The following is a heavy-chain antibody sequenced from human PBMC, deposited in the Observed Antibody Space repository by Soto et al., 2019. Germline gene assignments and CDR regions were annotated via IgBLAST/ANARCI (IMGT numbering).Heavy chain of an antibody. CDR1: GFNFDDYA. D-gene: IGHD5-12*01. Sequence: EVQLVESGGDFVHPGRSLRLSCAASGFNFDDYAMHWVRQVPGKGLEWVSGISWEGGSIGYADSVKGRFTISRDNAKNSLYLEMNSLRSEDTALYYCAKDHDEDFGYDLDYFHYWGRGTLVTVSS. CDR3: AKDHDEDFGYDLDYFHY. CDR2: ISWEGGSI. J-gene: IGHJ4*02. V-gene: IGHV3-9*01.